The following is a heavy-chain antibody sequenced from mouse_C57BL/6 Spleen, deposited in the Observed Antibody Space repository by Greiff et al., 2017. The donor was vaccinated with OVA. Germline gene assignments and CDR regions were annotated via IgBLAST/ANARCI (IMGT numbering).Heavy chain of an antibody. J-gene: IGHJ4*01. Sequence: QVQLQQSGAELVRPGASVKLSCKASGYTFTDYYINWVKQRPGQGLEWIARIYPGSGNTYYNEKFKGKATLTAEKSSSTAYMQLSSLTSEDSAVYFCARRDDSFYAMDYWGQGTSVTVSS. CDR2: IYPGSGNT. D-gene: IGHD2-4*01. V-gene: IGHV1-76*01. CDR1: GYTFTDYY. CDR3: ARRDDSFYAMDY.